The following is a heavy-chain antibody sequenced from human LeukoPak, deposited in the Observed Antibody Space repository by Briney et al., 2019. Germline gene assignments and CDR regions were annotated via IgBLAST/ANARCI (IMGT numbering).Heavy chain of an antibody. CDR1: GFTFSSYA. Sequence: GGSLRLSCAASGFTFSSYAMSWVRQAPGKGLEWVSGISNSGGSTYYADSVRGRFTISRDNSKDTLYLQMNSLRAEDTAVYYCAEYYFYDSSGYQQYYFDYWGQGTLVTVSS. D-gene: IGHD3-22*01. CDR3: AEYYFYDSSGYQQYYFDY. CDR2: ISNSGGST. J-gene: IGHJ4*02. V-gene: IGHV3-23*01.